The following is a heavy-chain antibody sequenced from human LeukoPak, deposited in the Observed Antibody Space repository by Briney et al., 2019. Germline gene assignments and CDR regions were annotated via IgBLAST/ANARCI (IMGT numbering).Heavy chain of an antibody. CDR2: INPSGGST. CDR1: GYTFTSYY. V-gene: IGHV1-46*01. Sequence: ASVKVSCKASGYTFTSYYMHWVRQAPGQGLEWMGIINPSGGSTSYAQKFQGRVTMTRDMSTSTVYMELSSLRSEDTAVYYGARDGVAAAGYYWGQGTLVTVSS. CDR3: ARDGVAAAGYY. D-gene: IGHD6-13*01. J-gene: IGHJ4*02.